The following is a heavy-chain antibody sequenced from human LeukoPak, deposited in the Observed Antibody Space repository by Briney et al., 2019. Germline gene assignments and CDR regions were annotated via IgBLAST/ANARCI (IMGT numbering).Heavy chain of an antibody. CDR1: GFTFSSYG. J-gene: IGHJ4*02. V-gene: IGHV3-30*02. CDR2: IRYDGSNK. D-gene: IGHD2-2*01. CDR3: ANHFACGNTNCPPFDY. Sequence: PGGSLRLSCAASGFTFSSYGMHWVRQAPGKGLEWVAFIRYDGSNKYYADSVKGRFTISRDNSKNTLYLQMNSLRAEDTAVYYCANHFACGNTNCPPFDYWGQGTLVTVSS.